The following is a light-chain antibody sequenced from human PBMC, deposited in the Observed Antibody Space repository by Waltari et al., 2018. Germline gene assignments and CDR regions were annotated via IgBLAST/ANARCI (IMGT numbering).Light chain of an antibody. J-gene: IGLJ3*02. Sequence: QSPLTQPPSVSGSPGQPATIPCTGTSSDIVAYNLFSCYQQHPGKAPKLIIFDVTQRPSGVPGHFSGSKSGNTASLTISGLQAADEADYYCCSYAGPYLLWVFGGGTKLTVL. CDR3: CSYAGPYLLWV. V-gene: IGLV2-11*01. CDR2: DVT. CDR1: SSDIVAYNL.